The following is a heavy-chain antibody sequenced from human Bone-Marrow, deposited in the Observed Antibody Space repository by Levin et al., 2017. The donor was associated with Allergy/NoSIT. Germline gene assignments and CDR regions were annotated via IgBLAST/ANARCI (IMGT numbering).Heavy chain of an antibody. Sequence: GGSLRLSCAVSGFTFSNYGMHWVRQAPGKGLEWVALISYDGSDKDYADSVQGRFTISRDSSKNTLYLQMNSLRAEDTAVYYCAKLLPWLVLTAPFDYWGQGTLVTVSS. V-gene: IGHV3-30*18. J-gene: IGHJ4*02. CDR1: GFTFSNYG. CDR3: AKLLPWLVLTAPFDY. CDR2: ISYDGSDK. D-gene: IGHD6-19*01.